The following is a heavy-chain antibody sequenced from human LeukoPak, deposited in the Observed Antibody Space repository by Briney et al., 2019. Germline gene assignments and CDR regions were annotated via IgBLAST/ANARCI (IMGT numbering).Heavy chain of an antibody. D-gene: IGHD3-22*01. J-gene: IGHJ5*02. V-gene: IGHV3-72*01. CDR1: GFIFSDHY. CDR2: TRNRANSYTT. CDR3: ARETYYYDSSGYPAGRWFDP. Sequence: GGSLRLSCAASGFIFSDHYMDWVRQAPGKGLEWVGRTRNRANSYTTIYAASVKGRFTISRDESKNSLYLQMNSLKTEDTAVYYCARETYYYDSSGYPAGRWFDPWGQGTLVTVSS.